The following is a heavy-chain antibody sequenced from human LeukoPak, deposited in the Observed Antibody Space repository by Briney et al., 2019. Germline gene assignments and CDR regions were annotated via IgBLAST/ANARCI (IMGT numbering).Heavy chain of an antibody. CDR2: INPNSGGT. J-gene: IGHJ4*02. V-gene: IGHV1-2*06. CDR1: GYTFTGYY. CDR3: ARDRYSGYDWDFDY. Sequence: ASVKVSCKASGYTFTGYYMHWVRQAPGQGLEWMRRINPNSGGTNYAQKFQGRVTMTRDTSISTAYMELSRLRSDDTAVYYCARDRYSGYDWDFDYWGQGTLVTVSS. D-gene: IGHD5-12*01.